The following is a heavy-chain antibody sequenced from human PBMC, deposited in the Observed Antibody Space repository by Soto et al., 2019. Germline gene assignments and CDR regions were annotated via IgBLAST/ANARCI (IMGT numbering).Heavy chain of an antibody. D-gene: IGHD4-17*01. J-gene: IGHJ4*02. CDR3: ARDGTLSVTTTGFDY. CDR2: IWYDGSNK. Sequence: GSLRLSCAASGFTFSSYGMHWVRQAPGKGLEWVAVIWYDGSNKYYADSVKGRFTISRDNSKNTLYLQMNSLRAEDTAVYYCARDGTLSVTTTGFDYWGQGTLVTVSS. V-gene: IGHV3-33*01. CDR1: GFTFSSYG.